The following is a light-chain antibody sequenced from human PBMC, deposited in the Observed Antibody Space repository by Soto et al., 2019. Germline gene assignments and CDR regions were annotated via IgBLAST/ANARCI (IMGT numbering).Light chain of an antibody. V-gene: IGKV1-5*03. J-gene: IGKJ2*01. CDR1: QSISTW. Sequence: DIQMTQAPSTLSASVGDRVTITCRASQSISTWLAWYQQKPGKAPKLLIYKAPSLRNGAPSRFSVRGSGTEFTLTIYSLQPDDFASYYCQQYNGYPHTFGQGTKLEIK. CDR3: QQYNGYPHT. CDR2: KAP.